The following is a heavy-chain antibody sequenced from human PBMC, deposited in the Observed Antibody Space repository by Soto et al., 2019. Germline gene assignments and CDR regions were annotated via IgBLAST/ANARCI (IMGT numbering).Heavy chain of an antibody. Sequence: EVQLVESGGGLVKPGGSLRLSCVGSGFSFSNTWMNWVRQAPGKGLEWVGRIKRQTEGGTTDYPASVKGRFIISRDDSENTLYLQMNSLKTEDTAVYYCTTDPPAGSRAIDYWGQGTLVTVSS. CDR3: TTDPPAGSRAIDY. CDR2: IKRQTEGGTT. D-gene: IGHD3-10*01. CDR1: GFSFSNTW. V-gene: IGHV3-15*07. J-gene: IGHJ4*02.